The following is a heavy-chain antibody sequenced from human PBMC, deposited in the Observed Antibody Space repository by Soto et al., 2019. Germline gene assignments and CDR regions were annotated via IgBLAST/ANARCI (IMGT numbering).Heavy chain of an antibody. CDR1: GGTFSSYA. CDR3: ATTSRGYSYGYGYYFDY. J-gene: IGHJ4*02. Sequence: SVKVSCKASGGTFSSYAISWVRQAPGQGLEWMGGIIPIFGTANYAQKFQGRVTITADESTSTAYMELSSLRSEDTAVYYCATTSRGYSYGYGYYFDYWGQGTMLTVYS. D-gene: IGHD5-18*01. V-gene: IGHV1-69*13. CDR2: IIPIFGTA.